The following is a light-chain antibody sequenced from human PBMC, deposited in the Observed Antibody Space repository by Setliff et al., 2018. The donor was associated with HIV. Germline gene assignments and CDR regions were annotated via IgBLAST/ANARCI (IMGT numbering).Light chain of an antibody. CDR2: DVI. Sequence: QSALTRPRSVSGSPGQSVTISCTGTTSDVGGYNFVSWYQHHPGKAPKLMIYDVIKRPSGVPDRFSGSKSGNTASLTISGLQAEDEADYYCCSYAGSHTFVFGTGTKVTV. J-gene: IGLJ1*01. CDR1: TSDVGGYNF. V-gene: IGLV2-11*01. CDR3: CSYAGSHTFV.